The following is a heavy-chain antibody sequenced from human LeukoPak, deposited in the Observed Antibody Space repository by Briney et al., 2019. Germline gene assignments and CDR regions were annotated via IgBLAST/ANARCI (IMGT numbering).Heavy chain of an antibody. Sequence: SETLSLTCTVSGGSISGYCWTWIRQPPGKGLEWIGHIYYSGSTNYTPSLKSRVTISVDTSKNQFSLNLSSVTAADTAVYYCARDHGGHSGGSSDDAFDVWGQGTLVTVSS. CDR2: IYYSGST. CDR3: ARDHGGHSGGSSDDAFDV. V-gene: IGHV4-59*01. CDR1: GGSISGYC. D-gene: IGHD2-15*01. J-gene: IGHJ3*01.